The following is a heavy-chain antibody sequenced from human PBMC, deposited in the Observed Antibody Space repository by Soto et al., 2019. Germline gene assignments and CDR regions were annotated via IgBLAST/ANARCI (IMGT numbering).Heavy chain of an antibody. J-gene: IGHJ5*02. CDR3: ARVPLGYCSGGSCYSRLACFDP. CDR1: GGSFSGYY. D-gene: IGHD2-15*01. V-gene: IGHV4-34*01. Sequence: SETLSLTCAVYGGSFSGYYWSWIRQPPGKGLEWIGEINHSGSTNYNPSLKSRVTISVDTSKNQFSLKLSSVTAADTAVHYCARVPLGYCSGGSCYSRLACFDPWGQGTRVTVSS. CDR2: INHSGST.